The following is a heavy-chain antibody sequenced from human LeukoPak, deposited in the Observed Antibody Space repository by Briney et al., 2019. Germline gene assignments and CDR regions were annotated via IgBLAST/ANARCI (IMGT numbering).Heavy chain of an antibody. V-gene: IGHV3-23*01. CDR2: ISDTGATT. CDR3: AKATSIGRYCTNGVCSPFDY. D-gene: IGHD2-8*01. CDR1: GFTFSNYA. Sequence: HPGGSLRLSCAGSGFTFSNYAMSWVRQAPGKGLECVSAISDTGATTYDADSVKGRFTISRDNSRSTLYLQMNSLRAEDTALYYCAKATSIGRYCTNGVCSPFDYWGQGTLVTVSS. J-gene: IGHJ4*02.